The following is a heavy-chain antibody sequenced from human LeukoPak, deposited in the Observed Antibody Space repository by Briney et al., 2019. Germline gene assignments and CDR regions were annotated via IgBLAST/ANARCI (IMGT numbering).Heavy chain of an antibody. CDR3: ARYCSSTSCYVGAFDI. J-gene: IGHJ3*02. V-gene: IGHV4-30-4*01. D-gene: IGHD2-2*01. CDR2: IYYSRST. Sequence: SETLSLTCTVSGGSISSGDYYWSWIRQPPGKGLEWIGYIYYSRSTYYNPSLKSRVTISVDTSKNQFSLKLSSVTAADTAVYYCARYCSSTSCYVGAFDIWGQGTMVTVSS. CDR1: GGSISSGDYY.